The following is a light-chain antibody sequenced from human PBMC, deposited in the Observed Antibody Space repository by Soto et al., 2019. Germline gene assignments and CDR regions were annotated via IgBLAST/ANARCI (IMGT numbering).Light chain of an antibody. V-gene: IGKV3-15*01. J-gene: IGKJ2*01. CDR3: QQYSNWPPEYS. CDR2: GAS. Sequence: EIVMTQSPATLSVSSGERATLSCRASRNVYTNLAWYQQRPGQAPRLLIYGASTRATDIPGRFSGSGSGTEFTLTISGLQSEDVAVYYGQQYSNWPPEYSFGQGTKLEI. CDR1: RNVYTN.